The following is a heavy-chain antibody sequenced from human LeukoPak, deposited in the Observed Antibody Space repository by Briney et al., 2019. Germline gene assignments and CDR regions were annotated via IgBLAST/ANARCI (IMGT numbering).Heavy chain of an antibody. D-gene: IGHD5-18*01. V-gene: IGHV5-51*01. J-gene: IGHJ3*02. Sequence: GESLKISCKGSGYRFTSYWIGWVRQMPGKGLEWMGIIYPGDSDTRYSPSFQGQVTISADKSISTAYLQWSSLKASDTAMYYCARRLRGMYDAFDIWGQGTMVTVSS. CDR2: IYPGDSDT. CDR3: ARRLRGMYDAFDI. CDR1: GYRFTSYW.